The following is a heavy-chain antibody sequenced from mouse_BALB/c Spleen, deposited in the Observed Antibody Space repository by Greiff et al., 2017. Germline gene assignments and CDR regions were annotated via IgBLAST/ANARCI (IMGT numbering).Heavy chain of an antibody. D-gene: IGHD1-1*01. J-gene: IGHJ4*01. CDR1: CYTFTSYW. Sequence: QVQLKQSGAELAKPGASVKMSCKASCYTFTSYWMHLVKQRPGQGLEWIGYINPSTGYTEYKQKFKDKATLTADKSSSTAYMQLSSLTSEDSAVYYCARGNYYGSSYDAMDYWGQGTSVTVSS. CDR2: INPSTGYT. V-gene: IGHV1-7*01. CDR3: ARGNYYGSSYDAMDY.